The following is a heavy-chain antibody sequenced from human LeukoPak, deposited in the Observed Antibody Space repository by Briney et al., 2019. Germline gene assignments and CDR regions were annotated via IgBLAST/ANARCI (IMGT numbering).Heavy chain of an antibody. CDR2: ISYDGSSK. Sequence: GGSLRLSCAASGFTFSNSAVHWVRQAPGKGLEWMTFISYDGSSKYYADAAKGRFTISRDNSKNTLYLEMSSLGLQDTAVYYCTEERDRDGYFRYWGQGTLVTVSS. CDR1: GFTFSNSA. J-gene: IGHJ4*02. D-gene: IGHD2-8*01. V-gene: IGHV3-30-3*02. CDR3: TEERDRDGYFRY.